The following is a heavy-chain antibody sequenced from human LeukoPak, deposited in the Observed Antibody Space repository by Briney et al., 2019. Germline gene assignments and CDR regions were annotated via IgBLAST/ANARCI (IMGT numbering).Heavy chain of an antibody. CDR1: GFTFSSYA. CDR2: ISGSGGST. V-gene: IGHV3-23*01. D-gene: IGHD6-13*01. Sequence: GGSLRLSCAASGFTFSSYAMSWVRQAPGKGLEWVSTISGSGGSTYYADSVKGRFTISRDNSKNTLYLQMNSLRAEDTAVYYCANAGRDSSSTISCGMDVWGQGTTVTVSS. J-gene: IGHJ6*02. CDR3: ANAGRDSSSTISCGMDV.